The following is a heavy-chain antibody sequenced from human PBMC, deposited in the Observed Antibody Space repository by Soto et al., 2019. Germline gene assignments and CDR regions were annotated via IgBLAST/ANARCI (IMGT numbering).Heavy chain of an antibody. J-gene: IGHJ6*02. CDR3: ATPNLNHVMDV. CDR1: GYTLSVLS. CDR2: YDPEDGER. Sequence: ASVKVSCKVSGYTLSVLSMHWVRQAPGKGLEWMGGYDPEDGERMYAQKFQGRVTMIEDTSTDTAYMELNSLRSEDTAVYFCATPNLNHVMDVWGQGTTVTVSS. V-gene: IGHV1-24*01. D-gene: IGHD1-1*01.